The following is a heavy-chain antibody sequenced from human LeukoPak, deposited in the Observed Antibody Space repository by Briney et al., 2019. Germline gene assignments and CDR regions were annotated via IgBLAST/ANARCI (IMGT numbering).Heavy chain of an antibody. V-gene: IGHV1-69*05. Sequence: GASVKVSCKASGGTFSSYAIRWVRQAPGQGLEWMGGIIPIFGTANYAQKFQGRVTITTDESTSTAYMELSSLRSEDTAVYYCARVICSSTSYYLDYCGQGTLVTVSS. J-gene: IGHJ4*02. CDR2: IIPIFGTA. D-gene: IGHD2-2*01. CDR3: ARVICSSTSYYLDY. CDR1: GGTFSSYA.